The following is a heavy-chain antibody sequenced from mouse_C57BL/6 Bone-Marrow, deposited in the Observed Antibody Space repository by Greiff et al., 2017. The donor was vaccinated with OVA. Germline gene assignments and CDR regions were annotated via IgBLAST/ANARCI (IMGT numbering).Heavy chain of an antibody. V-gene: IGHV1-55*01. Sequence: QVQLQQPGAELVKPGASVKMSCKASGYTFTSYWITWVKQRPGQGLEWIGDIYPGSGSPNYNEKFNSKATLTVDTSSSTAYMQLSSLTSEDSAVYYCARWGGLDGSSYGWYLDVWGTGTTVTVSS. CDR2: IYPGSGSP. D-gene: IGHD1-1*01. J-gene: IGHJ1*03. CDR3: ARWGGLDGSSYGWYLDV. CDR1: GYTFTSYW.